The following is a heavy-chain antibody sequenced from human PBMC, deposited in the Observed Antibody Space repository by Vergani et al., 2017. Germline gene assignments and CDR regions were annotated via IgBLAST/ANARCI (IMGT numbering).Heavy chain of an antibody. J-gene: IGHJ6*03. D-gene: IGHD1-1*01. CDR1: GFTFGDYA. CDR2: IRYDGSNK. Sequence: VQLVESGGGLVQPGRSLRLSCTASGFTFGDYAMSWFRQAPGKGLEWVAFIRYDGSNKYYADSLKGRFTISRDNSKNRLYLQMNSLRAEVTAVYYCAKDELVQLERRREAYYMDVWGKGTTVTVSS. V-gene: IGHV3-30*02. CDR3: AKDELVQLERRREAYYMDV.